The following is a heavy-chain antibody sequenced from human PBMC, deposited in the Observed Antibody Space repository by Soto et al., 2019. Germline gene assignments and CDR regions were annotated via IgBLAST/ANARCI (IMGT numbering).Heavy chain of an antibody. CDR3: ARKIVGATIGGWFDP. CDR2: IYYSGST. Sequence: LSLTCTVSGGSISSSSYYWGWIRQPPGKGLEWIGSIYYSGSTYYNPSLKSRVTISVDTSKNQFSLKLSSVTAAGTAVYYCARKIVGATIGGWFDPWGQGTLVTVSS. J-gene: IGHJ5*02. CDR1: GGSISSSSYY. D-gene: IGHD1-26*01. V-gene: IGHV4-39*01.